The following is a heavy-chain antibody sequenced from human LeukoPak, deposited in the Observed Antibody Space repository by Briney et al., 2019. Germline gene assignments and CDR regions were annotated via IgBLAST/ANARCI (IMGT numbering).Heavy chain of an antibody. CDR3: ARGVRFLEWLFPEMDN. Sequence: ASVKVSCKASGYTFTSYGISWVRQAPGQGLEWMGWISAYNGNTNYAQKLQGRVTMTTDTSTSTAYMELRSLRSDDTAVYYCARGVRFLEWLFPEMDNWGQGTLVTVSS. J-gene: IGHJ4*02. CDR2: ISAYNGNT. CDR1: GYTFTSYG. V-gene: IGHV1-18*01. D-gene: IGHD3-3*01.